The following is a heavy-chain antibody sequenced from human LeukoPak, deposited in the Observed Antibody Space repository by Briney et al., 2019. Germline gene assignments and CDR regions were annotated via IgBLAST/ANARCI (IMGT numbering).Heavy chain of an antibody. CDR2: ISSTGSYI. CDR1: GFTFNSYG. D-gene: IGHD1-26*01. V-gene: IGHV3-21*01. Sequence: PGGSLRLSCEASGFTFNSYGMNWVRQAPGRGLEWVSSISSTGSYIFYADSVKGRFTISRDDAKNPVYLQMNTLRAEDTGIYYCARSEGGSENYWGQGILVAVSS. CDR3: ARSEGGSENY. J-gene: IGHJ4*02.